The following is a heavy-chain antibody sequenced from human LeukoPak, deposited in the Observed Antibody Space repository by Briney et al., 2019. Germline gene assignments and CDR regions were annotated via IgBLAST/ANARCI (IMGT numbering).Heavy chain of an antibody. V-gene: IGHV3-23*01. D-gene: IGHD5-24*01. CDR2: ISIGDST. J-gene: IGHJ4*02. CDR3: ASEILPNDY. CDR1: GFTFSSYA. Sequence: PGGSLRLSCAASGFTFSSYAMSWVRQAPGKGLEWVSGISIGDSTFYANSVQGRFTISRDRSKNTLYLQMNSLRVDDTAVYYCASEILPNDYWGQGTLVTVSS.